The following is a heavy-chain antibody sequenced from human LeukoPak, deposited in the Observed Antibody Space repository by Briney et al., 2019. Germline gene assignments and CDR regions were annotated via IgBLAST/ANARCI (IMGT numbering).Heavy chain of an antibody. V-gene: IGHV4-39*07. J-gene: IGHJ4*02. CDR3: ARQPPDTAPFDY. D-gene: IGHD3-22*01. CDR2: IYYSGIT. CDR1: GGSISSSSYY. Sequence: SETLSLTCTVSGGSISSSSYYWGWIRQPPGKGLEWIGSIYYSGITNYNPSLQSRVTISVDTSKNQVSLKLSSVPAADTAVYFCARQPPDTAPFDYWGQGTLVTVSS.